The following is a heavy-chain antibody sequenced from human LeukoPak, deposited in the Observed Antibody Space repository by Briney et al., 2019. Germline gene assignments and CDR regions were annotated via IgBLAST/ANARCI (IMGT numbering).Heavy chain of an antibody. V-gene: IGHV3-23*01. CDR2: ISGSGGST. D-gene: IGHD3/OR15-3a*01. Sequence: PGGSLRLSCAASGFTFSSYGMSWVRQAPGKGLEWVSAISGSGGSTYYADSVKGRFTISRDNSKNTLYLQMNSLRAEDTAVYYCAKDRNAFIGQFDYWGQGTLVTVSS. CDR1: GFTFSSYG. J-gene: IGHJ4*02. CDR3: AKDRNAFIGQFDY.